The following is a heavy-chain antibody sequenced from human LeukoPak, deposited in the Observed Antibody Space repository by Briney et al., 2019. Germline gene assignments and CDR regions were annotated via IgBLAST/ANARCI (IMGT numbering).Heavy chain of an antibody. CDR2: ISAYNGNT. CDR3: AGEYYDFWSGPDAFDI. Sequence: ASVKVSCKASGYTFTSYGISWVRQAPGQGLEWMGWISAYNGNTNYAQKLQGRVTMTTDTSTSTAYMELRSLRSDDTAVYYCAGEYYDFWSGPDAFDIWGQGTMVTVSS. D-gene: IGHD3-3*01. J-gene: IGHJ3*02. V-gene: IGHV1-18*01. CDR1: GYTFTSYG.